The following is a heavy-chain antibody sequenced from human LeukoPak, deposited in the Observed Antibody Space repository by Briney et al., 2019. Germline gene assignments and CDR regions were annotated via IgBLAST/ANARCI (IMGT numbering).Heavy chain of an antibody. CDR2: INPSGGST. J-gene: IGHJ4*02. CDR3: ARDSPTMVRGVINDY. Sequence: ASVKVSCKASGYTFTSYYMHWVRQAPGQGLEWMGIINPSGGSTSYAQKFQGRVTMTRDMSTSTVYMELSSLRSEDTAVYYCARDSPTMVRGVINDYWGQGTLVTVSS. CDR1: GYTFTSYY. D-gene: IGHD3-10*01. V-gene: IGHV1-46*01.